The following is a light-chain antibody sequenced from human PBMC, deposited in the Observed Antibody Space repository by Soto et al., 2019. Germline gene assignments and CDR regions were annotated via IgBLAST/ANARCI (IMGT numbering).Light chain of an antibody. V-gene: IGKV3-20*01. CDR3: QQYGSSPS. Sequence: EIVLTQCPGTLSLSPGEGATLSCRASQSVSSSYLAWYQQKPGQAPRLLIYGASSRATGIPDRFSGSGSGTDFTLTISRLEPEDFAVYYCQQYGSSPSFGPGTKVDIK. J-gene: IGKJ3*01. CDR2: GAS. CDR1: QSVSSSY.